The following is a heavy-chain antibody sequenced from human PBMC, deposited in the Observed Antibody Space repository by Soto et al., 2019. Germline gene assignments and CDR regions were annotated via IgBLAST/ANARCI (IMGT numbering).Heavy chain of an antibody. J-gene: IGHJ4*02. Sequence: PSETLSLTCTVSGGSISSGGYYWSWIRQHPGKGLEWIGYIYYSGSTYYNPSLKSRVTISVDTSKNQFSLKLSSVTAADTAVYYCASCHQGAHYYDSSGYDYWGQGTLVTVSS. D-gene: IGHD3-22*01. CDR2: IYYSGST. V-gene: IGHV4-31*03. CDR1: GGSISSGGYY. CDR3: ASCHQGAHYYDSSGYDY.